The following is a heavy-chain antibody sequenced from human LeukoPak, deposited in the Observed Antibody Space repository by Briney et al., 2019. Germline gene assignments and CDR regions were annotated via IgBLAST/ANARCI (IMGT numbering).Heavy chain of an antibody. CDR1: GGSISSSSYY. CDR2: IYYSGST. V-gene: IGHV4-39*01. Sequence: NPSETLSLTCTVSGGSISSSSYYWGWIRQPPGKGLEWIGSIYYSGSTYYNPSLKSRVTISVDTSKNQFSLKLSSVTAADTAVYYCARGGQGYYDFWSGYPAYYFDYWGQGTLVTVSS. J-gene: IGHJ4*02. CDR3: ARGGQGYYDFWSGYPAYYFDY. D-gene: IGHD3-3*01.